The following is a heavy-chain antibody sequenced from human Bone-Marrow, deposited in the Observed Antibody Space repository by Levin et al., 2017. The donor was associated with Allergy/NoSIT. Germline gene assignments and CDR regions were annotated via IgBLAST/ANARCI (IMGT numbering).Heavy chain of an antibody. V-gene: IGHV3-23*01. Sequence: QTGGSLRLSCAASRFTFSTYTMTWVRQAPGKGLEWVSAISGGGDSTYYADSVKGRFTISRDNSKNTLYLQMNSLRAEDTAVYYCATRYYGDYSYWGQGTLVTVSS. D-gene: IGHD4-17*01. CDR3: ATRYYGDYSY. CDR2: ISGGGDST. CDR1: RFTFSTYT. J-gene: IGHJ4*02.